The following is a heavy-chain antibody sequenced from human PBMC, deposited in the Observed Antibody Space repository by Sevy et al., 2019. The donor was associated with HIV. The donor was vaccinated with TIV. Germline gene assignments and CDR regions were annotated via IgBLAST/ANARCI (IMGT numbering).Heavy chain of an antibody. D-gene: IGHD2-2*01. CDR2: ISYEGTET. J-gene: IGHJ4*01. Sequence: GGSLRLSCAASGFAFSTHAMHWVRQAPGKGLEWVAVISYEGTETFYAASVEGRFTISRDNSKNMLSLQINSLRPEDTAEYYCARDGGNSVKWYPLYWGHGTLVTVSS. V-gene: IGHV3-30-3*01. CDR3: ARDGGNSVKWYPLY. CDR1: GFAFSTHA.